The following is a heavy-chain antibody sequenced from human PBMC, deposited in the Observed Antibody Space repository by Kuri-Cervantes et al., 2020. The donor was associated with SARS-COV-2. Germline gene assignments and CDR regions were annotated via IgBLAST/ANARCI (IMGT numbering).Heavy chain of an antibody. Sequence: GESLKISCEVSGFLFSASAIHWVRQASGKGLEWVANIKQDGSEKYYVDSVKGRFTISRDNAKNSLYLQMNSLRAEDTAVYYCARIPSTIFGVVIGGLDVWGKGTTVTVSS. CDR1: GFLFSASA. J-gene: IGHJ6*04. CDR2: IKQDGSEK. V-gene: IGHV3-7*04. D-gene: IGHD3-3*01. CDR3: ARIPSTIFGVVIGGLDV.